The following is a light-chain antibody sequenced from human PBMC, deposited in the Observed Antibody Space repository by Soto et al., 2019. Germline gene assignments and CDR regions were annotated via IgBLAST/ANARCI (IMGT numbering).Light chain of an antibody. J-gene: IGKJ1*01. CDR1: QSISQS. Sequence: EVVLTQSPGTLSFSPGERSTLSCRASQSISQSLAWYQQRPGQSPRLLIYDASRRATGIPDRFTGSGFGTDFTLTISRLAPEDLAVYYCQQYGGSPRTFGQGTKVDIK. CDR2: DAS. CDR3: QQYGGSPRT. V-gene: IGKV3-20*01.